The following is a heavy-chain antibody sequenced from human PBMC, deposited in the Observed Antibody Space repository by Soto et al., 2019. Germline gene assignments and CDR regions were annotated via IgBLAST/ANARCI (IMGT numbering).Heavy chain of an antibody. CDR1: GFTFSNYW. V-gene: IGHV3-7*01. CDR3: ARYESSGPAVW. CDR2: IKGDGILK. D-gene: IGHD3-22*01. J-gene: IGHJ4*02. Sequence: EVQLVESGGGLVQPGGSLRLSCAASGFTFSNYWMTWFRQAPGKGLEWVANIKGDGILKYYMDSVKGRFIISRDNAKNSLHLQMNSLRDEDTAVYYCARYESSGPAVWWGQGTLVTVSS.